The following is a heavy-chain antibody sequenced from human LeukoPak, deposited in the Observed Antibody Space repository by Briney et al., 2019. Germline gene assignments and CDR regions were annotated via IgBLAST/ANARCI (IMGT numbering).Heavy chain of an antibody. D-gene: IGHD3-22*01. CDR3: ARGDSRMWVHFDY. J-gene: IGHJ4*02. V-gene: IGHV4-34*01. CDR2: INHSGST. Sequence: SETLSLTCAVYGGSFRGYYWSWIGQPPGKGLEWIGDINHSGSTNYNPSLKSRVIISVDTSKNQLSLKLSSVTAADTAVYYCARGDSRMWVHFDYWGQGTLVTVSS. CDR1: GGSFRGYY.